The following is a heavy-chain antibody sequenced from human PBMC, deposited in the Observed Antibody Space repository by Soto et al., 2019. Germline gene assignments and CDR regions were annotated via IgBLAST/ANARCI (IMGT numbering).Heavy chain of an antibody. D-gene: IGHD1-1*01. CDR2: ILTGGGT. CDR1: GFTVSSSY. V-gene: IGHV3-53*01. Sequence: EVHLVESGGGLIQPGGSLRLSCATSGFTVSSSYMSWVRQAPGMGLEWVAAILTGGGTHYADSVKGRFTISRDNSQNTLHLKMNGRGGEDTPKFFWGRGYWSRGDSSYFDYGGRGPLVPFPS. J-gene: IGHJ4*02. CDR3: GRGYWSRGDSSYFDY.